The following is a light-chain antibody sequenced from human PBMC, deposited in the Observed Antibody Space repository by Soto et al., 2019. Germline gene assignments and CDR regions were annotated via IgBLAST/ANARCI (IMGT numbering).Light chain of an antibody. J-gene: IGLJ1*01. Sequence: QSVLTQPPSVSGAPGQRVTISCTGSTSNIGARYDVHWYQQLPGRPPKLFIYGNNNRPSGVPDRFSGSKSDTSASLAITGLQAEDEADYFCRSYDSSLSGYVFGTGTKVTVL. CDR3: RSYDSSLSGYV. V-gene: IGLV1-40*01. CDR1: TSNIGARYD. CDR2: GNN.